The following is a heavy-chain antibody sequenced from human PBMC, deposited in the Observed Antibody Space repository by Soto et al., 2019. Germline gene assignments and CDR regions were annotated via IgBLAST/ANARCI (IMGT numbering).Heavy chain of an antibody. V-gene: IGHV3-33*01. Sequence: GGSLRLSCAASGFTFSSYGMHWVRQAPGKGLEWVAVIRYDGSNKYYADSVKGRFTISRDNSRNMLYLQMNSLRAEDTAVYYCARDLYVSYWGQGTLVTVSS. D-gene: IGHD3-10*01. CDR1: GFTFSSYG. J-gene: IGHJ4*02. CDR3: ARDLYVSY. CDR2: IRYDGSNK.